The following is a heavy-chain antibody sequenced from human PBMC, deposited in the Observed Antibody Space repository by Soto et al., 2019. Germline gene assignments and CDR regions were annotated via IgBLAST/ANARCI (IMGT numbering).Heavy chain of an antibody. J-gene: IGHJ6*02. V-gene: IGHV1-69*13. D-gene: IGHD4-17*01. CDR1: RVAFNKFI. CDR3: ARSNSISGSRGGDYEVLWYYYYGMDV. CDR2: IIPVFGTA. Sequence: GASVKVSCKASRVAFNKFIVTWVRQAPGLGLEWVGGIIPVFGTANYAQKFQGRVTITADESTSTSYMEVNNLRSEDTAVYYCARSNSISGSRGGDYEVLWYYYYGMDVWGQGTTVTVSS.